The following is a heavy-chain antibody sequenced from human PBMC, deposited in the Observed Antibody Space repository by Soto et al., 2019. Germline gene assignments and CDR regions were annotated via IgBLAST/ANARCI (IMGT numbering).Heavy chain of an antibody. Sequence: PGGSLRLSCAASGFTVSSNYMSWVRQAPGQGLEWVSVIYSGGSTYYADSVKGRFTISRDNSKNTLYLQMNSLRAEDTAVYYCARVRLNYAFDIWGQGTMVTVSS. D-gene: IGHD1-1*01. V-gene: IGHV3-53*01. CDR1: GFTVSSNY. J-gene: IGHJ3*02. CDR3: ARVRLNYAFDI. CDR2: IYSGGST.